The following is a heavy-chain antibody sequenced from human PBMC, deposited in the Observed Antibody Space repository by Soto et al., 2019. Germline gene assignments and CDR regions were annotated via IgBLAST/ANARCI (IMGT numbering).Heavy chain of an antibody. Sequence: SVKVSCKASGFTFTSSDVQWVRQAPGQRLEWIGRIVPGGGNTNYAQKFQDRVTITRDTSTCTAYMELSSLRSEDTAVYYCAGGWWVYIGYWGQGTLVTVSS. J-gene: IGHJ4*02. CDR3: AGGWWVYIGY. D-gene: IGHD2-15*01. CDR2: IVPGGGNT. V-gene: IGHV1-58*01. CDR1: GFTFTSSD.